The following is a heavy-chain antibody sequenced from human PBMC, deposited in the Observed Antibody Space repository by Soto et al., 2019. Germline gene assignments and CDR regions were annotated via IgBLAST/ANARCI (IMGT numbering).Heavy chain of an antibody. V-gene: IGHV3-53*04. Sequence: EVQLVESGGGLVQPGGSLRLSCAASGFTVSSNYMSWVRQAPGKGLEWVSVIYSGGSTYYADSVKGRFTISRHNSKNTLYVQMNSMRAEDTAVYYCARLGLDYYDSSCLPVDNWGQGTLVTVSS. D-gene: IGHD3-22*01. CDR3: ARLGLDYYDSSCLPVDN. CDR1: GFTVSSNY. CDR2: IYSGGST. J-gene: IGHJ4*02.